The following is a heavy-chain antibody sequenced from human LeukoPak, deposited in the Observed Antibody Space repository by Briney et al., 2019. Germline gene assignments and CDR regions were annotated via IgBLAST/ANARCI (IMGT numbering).Heavy chain of an antibody. D-gene: IGHD5-24*01. Sequence: SETLSLTCTVSGGSISSYYWSRLRQPPGKGLEWIGYIYYSGSTNYNPSLKSRVTISVDTSKNQFSLKLSSVTAADTAVYYCARGRDGYIFDYWGQGTLVTVSS. CDR3: ARGRDGYIFDY. CDR2: IYYSGST. J-gene: IGHJ4*02. V-gene: IGHV4-59*01. CDR1: GGSISSYY.